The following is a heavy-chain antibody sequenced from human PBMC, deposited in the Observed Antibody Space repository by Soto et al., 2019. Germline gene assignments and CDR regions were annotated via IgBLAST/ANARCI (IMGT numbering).Heavy chain of an antibody. Sequence: GGSLRLSCAASGFTFSNAWMNWVRQAPGKGLEWVGRIKSKTDGGTTDYAAPVKGRFTISRDDSKNTLYLQMNSLKTEDTAVYYCTTDQLCWGRMYAANFYYWGQGTLVTVSS. J-gene: IGHJ4*02. CDR2: IKSKTDGGTT. CDR1: GFTFSNAW. D-gene: IGHD7-27*01. CDR3: TTDQLCWGRMYAANFYY. V-gene: IGHV3-15*07.